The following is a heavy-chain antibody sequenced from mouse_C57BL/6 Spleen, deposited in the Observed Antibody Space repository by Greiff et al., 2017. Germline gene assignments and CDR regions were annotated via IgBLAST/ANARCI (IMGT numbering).Heavy chain of an antibody. CDR1: GYTFTSYG. CDR2: IYPRSGNT. CDR3: AREGPHYYGRGAY. V-gene: IGHV1-81*01. J-gene: IGHJ3*01. Sequence: QVQLQQSGAELARPGASVKLSCKASGYTFTSYGISWVKQRTGQGLEWIGEIYPRSGNTYYNEKFKGKATLTADKSSSTAYMELRSLTSEDSAVYFCAREGPHYYGRGAYWGQGTLVTVSA. D-gene: IGHD1-1*01.